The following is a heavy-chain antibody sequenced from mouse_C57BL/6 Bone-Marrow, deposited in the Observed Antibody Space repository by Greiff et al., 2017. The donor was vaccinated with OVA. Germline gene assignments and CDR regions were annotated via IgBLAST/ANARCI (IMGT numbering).Heavy chain of an antibody. CDR2: IWWDDDK. CDR1: GFSLRTFGMG. Sequence: QVTLKVSGPGILQPSPTLSLTCSFSGFSLRTFGMGVGWIRPPSGKGLEWLAHIWWDDDKYYNPALKSRLTISKDTSTNHVFLKIANVETADTATYYCARYGGYAMDYWGQGTSVTVSS. V-gene: IGHV8-8*01. D-gene: IGHD1-1*01. J-gene: IGHJ4*01. CDR3: ARYGGYAMDY.